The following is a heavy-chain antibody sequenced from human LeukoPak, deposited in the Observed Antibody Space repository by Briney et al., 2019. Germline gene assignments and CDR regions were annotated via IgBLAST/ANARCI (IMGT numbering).Heavy chain of an antibody. D-gene: IGHD3-3*01. CDR1: GGSISSSSYY. J-gene: IGHJ4*02. CDR2: IYYSGNT. CDR3: ARVDYDFWSGYRKLDY. Sequence: SETLSLTCTVSGGSISSSSYYWGWIRQPPGKGLEWIGSIYYSGNTYYNASLKSQVSISIDTSKNQFSLRLTSVTAADTAVYYCARVDYDFWSGYRKLDYWGQGTLVTVSS. V-gene: IGHV4-39*01.